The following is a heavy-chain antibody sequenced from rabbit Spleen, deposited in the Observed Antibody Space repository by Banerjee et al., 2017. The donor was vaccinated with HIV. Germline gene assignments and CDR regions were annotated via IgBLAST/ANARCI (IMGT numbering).Heavy chain of an antibody. CDR1: GVSLHDKDV. CDR2: INIVTGKS. CDR3: ARDPAGFDDYNYERL. D-gene: IGHD6-1*01. Sequence: EQLEESGGGLVQPEGSLTLTCKTSGVSLHDKDVMCWVRQAPGKGLEWIACINIVTGKSVYARWAKGRFTMSRTSSTTVTLQMTSLTAADTATYFCARDPAGFDDYNYERLWGQGTLVTVS. V-gene: IGHV1S45*01. J-gene: IGHJ4*01.